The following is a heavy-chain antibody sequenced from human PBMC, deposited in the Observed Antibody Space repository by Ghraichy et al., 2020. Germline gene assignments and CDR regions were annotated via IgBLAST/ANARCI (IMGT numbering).Heavy chain of an antibody. D-gene: IGHD1-26*01. Sequence: ASVKVSCKASGYTFTSYGISWVRQAPGQGLEWMGWISAYNGNTNYAQKLQGRVTMTTDTSTSTAYMELRSLRSDDTAVYYCARDLGYHSKIVGAISYAFDIWGQGTMVTVSS. CDR1: GYTFTSYG. CDR2: ISAYNGNT. J-gene: IGHJ3*02. V-gene: IGHV1-18*04. CDR3: ARDLGYHSKIVGAISYAFDI.